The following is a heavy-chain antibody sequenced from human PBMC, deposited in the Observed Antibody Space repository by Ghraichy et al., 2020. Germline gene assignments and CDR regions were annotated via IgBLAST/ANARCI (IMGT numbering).Heavy chain of an antibody. D-gene: IGHD6-13*01. CDR3: ARDGRPSSWLDFDY. CDR1: GFTFSSYW. CDR2: IKQDGSEK. Sequence: ESLRLSCAASGFTFSSYWMSWVRQAPGKGLEWVANIKQDGSEKYYVDSVRGRFTISRDNAKNSLYLQMNSLRADDTAVYYCARDGRPSSWLDFDYWGQGTLVTVSS. J-gene: IGHJ4*02. V-gene: IGHV3-7*01.